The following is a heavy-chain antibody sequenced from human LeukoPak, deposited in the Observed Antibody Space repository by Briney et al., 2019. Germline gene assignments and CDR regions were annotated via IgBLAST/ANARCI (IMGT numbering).Heavy chain of an antibody. V-gene: IGHV4-39*01. J-gene: IGHJ4*02. D-gene: IGHD1/OR15-1a*01. Sequence: PSETLSLTCTVSGGSISRSSYYWGWIRQPPGKGLEWIGSIYYSGSTYYNPSLKSRVTISVDTSKNQFSLKLSSVTAADTAVYYCASLYGEQFDYWGQGTLVTVSS. CDR2: IYYSGST. CDR3: ASLYGEQFDY. CDR1: GGSISRSSYY.